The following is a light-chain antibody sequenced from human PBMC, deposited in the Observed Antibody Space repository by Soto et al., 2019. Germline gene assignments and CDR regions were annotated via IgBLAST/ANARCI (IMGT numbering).Light chain of an antibody. CDR2: AAS. CDR1: HSINIY. Sequence: DIQLTQSPSSLSASVGDRVTITCRASHSINIYLNWDQQKPGKAPKLLIYAASSLQSGVPSWFSGSGSGTDFTLTISSLQPEDFATYYCQQSYSTPTFGGGTKVEIK. J-gene: IGKJ4*01. CDR3: QQSYSTPT. V-gene: IGKV1-39*01.